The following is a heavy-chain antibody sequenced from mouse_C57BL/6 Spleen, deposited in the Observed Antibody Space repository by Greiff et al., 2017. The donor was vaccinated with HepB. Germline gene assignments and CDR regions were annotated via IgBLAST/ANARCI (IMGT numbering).Heavy chain of an antibody. D-gene: IGHD1-1*01. V-gene: IGHV1-81*01. CDR3: ARPHYYGSRGDY. Sequence: VQLQQSGAELARPGASVKLSCKASGYTFTSYGISWVKQRTGQGLEWIGEIYPRSGNTYYNEKFKGKATLTADKSSSTAYMELRSLTSEDSAVYYCARPHYYGSRGDYWGQGTTRTVSS. CDR1: GYTFTSYG. J-gene: IGHJ2*01. CDR2: IYPRSGNT.